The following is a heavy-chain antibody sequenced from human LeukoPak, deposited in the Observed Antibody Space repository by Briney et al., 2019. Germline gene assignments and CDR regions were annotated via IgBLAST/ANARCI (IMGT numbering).Heavy chain of an antibody. Sequence: PSETLSLTCSVSSGSITGGNDYWTWIRQPPGKRLEWIGYVLDSGSANYNPSLRSRVTLSTDSYNNHFSLKMKALTAADTAVYYCARGHIAGWYYLSYWGPGILVTVS. CDR3: ARGHIAGWYYLSY. J-gene: IGHJ4*02. D-gene: IGHD6-19*01. V-gene: IGHV4-61*03. CDR1: SGSITGGNDY. CDR2: VLDSGSA.